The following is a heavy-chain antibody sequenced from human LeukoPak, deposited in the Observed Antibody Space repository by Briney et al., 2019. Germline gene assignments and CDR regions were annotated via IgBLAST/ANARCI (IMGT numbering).Heavy chain of an antibody. CDR1: WFSLSTSGVG. CDR2: IYWNDDR. CDR3: PRGVTQRWFDP. Sequence: SGPTMVKPTQTLTLTCTFSWFSLSTSGVGGGWIRHPPGKTLEWLALIYWNDDRRYSPSPKRRPTLTKDSSKYQVVLTMTTMEPVDTATYYCPRGVTQRWFDPWGQGTLVTVSS. D-gene: IGHD1-1*01. J-gene: IGHJ5*02. V-gene: IGHV2-5*01.